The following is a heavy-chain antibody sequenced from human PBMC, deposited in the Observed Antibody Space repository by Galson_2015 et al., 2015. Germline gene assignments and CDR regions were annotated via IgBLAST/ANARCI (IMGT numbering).Heavy chain of an antibody. CDR1: GFSLSTSGVG. CDR3: AHAPDYDYGSGSYSNWFDP. Sequence: PALVKPTQTLTLTCTFSGFSLSTSGVGVGWIRQPPGKALEWLALIYWDDDKRYSPPLKSRLTITKDTSKNQVVLTMTNMDPVDTATYYCAHAPDYDYGSGSYSNWFDPWGQGTLVTVSS. D-gene: IGHD3-10*01. V-gene: IGHV2-5*02. CDR2: IYWDDDK. J-gene: IGHJ5*02.